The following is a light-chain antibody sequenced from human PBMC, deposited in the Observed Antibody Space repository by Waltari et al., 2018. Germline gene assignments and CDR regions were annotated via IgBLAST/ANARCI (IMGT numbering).Light chain of an antibody. CDR3: GTWDSSLSTVV. CDR2: DNN. J-gene: IGLJ2*01. CDR1: NSNIGNNY. Sequence: QSVLTQPPSVSAAPGQKVTISCSGSNSNIGNNYVSWYQQPPGAAPKVLIYDNNKRPSGIPDRFSGSESGTSATLGITGLQTGDEADYYCGTWDSSLSTVVFGGGTRLTVL. V-gene: IGLV1-51*01.